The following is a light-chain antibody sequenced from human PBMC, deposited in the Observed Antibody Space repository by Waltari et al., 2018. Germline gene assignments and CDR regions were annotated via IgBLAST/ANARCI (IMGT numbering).Light chain of an antibody. J-gene: IGKJ2*01. CDR1: PSVSSRY. CDR2: GAS. V-gene: IGKV3-20*01. CDR3: QQYGSSPYT. Sequence: EIVLTQSPGPLSLSLGERATLSCRASPSVSSRYLAWYQQKPGQAPRLLIFGASTRATGIPDRFSGSGSGTDFTLTISRLEPEDFAVYYCQQYGSSPYTFGQGTKLEIK.